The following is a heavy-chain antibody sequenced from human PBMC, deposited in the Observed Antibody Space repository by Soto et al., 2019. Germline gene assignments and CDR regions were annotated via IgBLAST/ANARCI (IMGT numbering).Heavy chain of an antibody. V-gene: IGHV3-23*01. Sequence: GGSLRLSCAASGFTFSAYAMTWVRQAPGKGVEWVSAVSASGGSTYYADSVRGRFTISRDNSKNKLYLQINSLSAEDTAVYYCEKEESASRAFDYWGQGSPLTVSS. CDR3: EKEESASRAFDY. D-gene: IGHD3-3*01. CDR2: VSASGGST. CDR1: GFTFSAYA. J-gene: IGHJ4*02.